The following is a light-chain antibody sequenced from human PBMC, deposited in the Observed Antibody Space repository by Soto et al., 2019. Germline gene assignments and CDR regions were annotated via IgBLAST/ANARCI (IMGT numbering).Light chain of an antibody. CDR3: GAWDSSLSVYV. CDR2: EVS. V-gene: IGLV2-14*01. J-gene: IGLJ1*01. CDR1: SSDVGTYNY. Sequence: QSVLTQPASVSGSPGQSITISCTGTSSDVGTYNYVSWYQHHPGKAPKLIIYEVSNRPSGVSNRFSGSKSGSTASLTISGLQAEDEADYYCGAWDSSLSVYVFGTGTKVTVL.